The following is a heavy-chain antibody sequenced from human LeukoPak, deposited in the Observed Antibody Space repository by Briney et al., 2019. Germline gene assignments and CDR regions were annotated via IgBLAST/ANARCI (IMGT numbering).Heavy chain of an antibody. D-gene: IGHD2-15*01. V-gene: IGHV1-2*02. J-gene: IGHJ4*02. CDR1: GYSFTGYY. CDR2: INPNSGDT. CDR3: ARDCSGGSCIDTDSDY. Sequence: GASVKLSCTASGYSFTGYYMPWVRQVPGQGLEWMGWINPNSGDTNYAQKFQGRVTMTRDTSISTAYMELSSLKSDDTAVYYCARDCSGGSCIDTDSDYWGQGTLVTVSS.